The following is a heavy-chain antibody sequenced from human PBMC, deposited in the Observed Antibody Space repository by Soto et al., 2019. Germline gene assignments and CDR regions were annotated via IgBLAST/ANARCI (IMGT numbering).Heavy chain of an antibody. D-gene: IGHD6-13*01. CDR2: IIPIFGTA. CDR1: GGTFSSYA. Sequence: SVKVSCKASGGTFSSYAISWVRQAPGQGLEWMGGIIPIFGTANYAQKFQGRVTITADESTSTAYMELSSLRSEDTAVYYCARAGRLAAAGTGNWFDPWGQGTLVTVSS. J-gene: IGHJ5*02. V-gene: IGHV1-69*13. CDR3: ARAGRLAAAGTGNWFDP.